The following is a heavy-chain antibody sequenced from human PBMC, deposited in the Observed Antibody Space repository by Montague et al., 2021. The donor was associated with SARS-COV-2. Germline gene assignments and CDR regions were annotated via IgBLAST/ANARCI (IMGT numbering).Heavy chain of an antibody. J-gene: IGHJ3*02. D-gene: IGHD4-17*01. CDR2: IDYSGST. Sequence: SETLSLTCTVSGGSIRTSSYEWGWIRQPPGKGLDWIGSIDYSGSTYYNPSPKSRVTISVDTSKNQFSLKLSSVTAADTAVYYCAMRGGALDAFDIWGQGTMVIVSS. CDR3: AMRGGALDAFDI. CDR1: GGSIRTSSYE. V-gene: IGHV4-39*01.